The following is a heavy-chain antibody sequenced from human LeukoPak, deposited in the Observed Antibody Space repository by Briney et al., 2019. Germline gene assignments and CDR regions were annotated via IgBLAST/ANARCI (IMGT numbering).Heavy chain of an antibody. D-gene: IGHD1-14*01. V-gene: IGHV4-59*11. Sequence: SETLSLTCTVSGDSIISHYWSWIRQPPGKGLEWIGYMYYSGYTRYNPSLKSRVSMSVDMSQNHLSLKLTSVTAADTAVYYCAKARFTAEDAFDVWGQGSMVTVSS. CDR1: GDSIISHY. CDR2: MYYSGYT. CDR3: AKARFTAEDAFDV. J-gene: IGHJ3*01.